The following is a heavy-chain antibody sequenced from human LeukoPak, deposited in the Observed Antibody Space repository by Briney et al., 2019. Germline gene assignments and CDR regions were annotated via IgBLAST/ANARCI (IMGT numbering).Heavy chain of an antibody. CDR2: INPNSGGT. V-gene: IGHV1-2*02. Sequence: ASVKVSCKASGYTFTGYYMHWVRQASGQGLEWMGWINPNSGGTNYAQKFQGRVTMTRDTSISTAYMELSRLRSDDTAVYYCARGPRYCSSTSCPGYNWFDPWGQGTLVTVSS. D-gene: IGHD2-2*01. CDR1: GYTFTGYY. CDR3: ARGPRYCSSTSCPGYNWFDP. J-gene: IGHJ5*02.